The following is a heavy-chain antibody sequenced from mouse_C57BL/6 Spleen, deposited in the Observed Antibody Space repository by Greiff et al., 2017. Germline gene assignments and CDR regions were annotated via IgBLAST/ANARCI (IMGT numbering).Heavy chain of an antibody. CDR1: GYSITSGSY. CDR3: AREGDYDDDWYFDV. V-gene: IGHV3-6*01. D-gene: IGHD2-3*01. Sequence: EVQLQESGPGLVKPSQSLSLTCSVTGYSITSGSYWNWIRKLPGDKLEWTGYISYEGSNNFNPSLKDRISITRDTDKNQFFLKLNSVTTADTATYYCAREGDYDDDWYFDVWGTGTTVTFSS. J-gene: IGHJ1*03. CDR2: ISYEGSN.